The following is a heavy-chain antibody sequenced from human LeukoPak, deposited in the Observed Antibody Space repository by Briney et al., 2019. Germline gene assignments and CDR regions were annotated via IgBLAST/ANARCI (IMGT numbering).Heavy chain of an antibody. Sequence: GGSLRLSCAASGFTVSSNYISWVRQAPGKGLEWVSVIYSGGSTYYADSVKGRFTISRDNSKNTLYLQMNSLRAEDTAVYYCARVRRSYSFDYWGQGTLVTVSS. D-gene: IGHD1-26*01. CDR1: GFTVSSNY. J-gene: IGHJ4*02. V-gene: IGHV3-66*01. CDR3: ARVRRSYSFDY. CDR2: IYSGGST.